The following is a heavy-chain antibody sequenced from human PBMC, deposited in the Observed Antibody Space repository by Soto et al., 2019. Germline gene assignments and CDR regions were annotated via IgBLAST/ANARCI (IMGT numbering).Heavy chain of an antibody. Sequence: PGGSLRLSCAASGFTFSSYSMNWVRQAPGKGLEWVSSISSSSSYIYYADSVKGRFTISRDNAKNSLYLQMNSLRAEDTAVYYCARDLGSGYSYGYLLYWSQGTLVTVSS. D-gene: IGHD5-18*01. CDR1: GFTFSSYS. J-gene: IGHJ4*02. V-gene: IGHV3-21*01. CDR3: ARDLGSGYSYGYLLY. CDR2: ISSSSSYI.